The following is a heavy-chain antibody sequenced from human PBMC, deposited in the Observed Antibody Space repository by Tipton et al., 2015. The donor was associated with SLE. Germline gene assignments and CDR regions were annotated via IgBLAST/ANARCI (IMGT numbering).Heavy chain of an antibody. V-gene: IGHV4-59*11. J-gene: IGHJ3*02. CDR2: IHYSGTT. D-gene: IGHD4-11*01. Sequence: LRLSCTVSGVSISDHYWSWIRQPPGKGLEWIGYIHYSGTTNYNPSLKSRVTMSVDTSKNQFSLNLRSVTAADTAMYYCARPRERDYNDAFDIWGQGTMVIVSS. CDR1: GVSISDHY. CDR3: ARPRERDYNDAFDI.